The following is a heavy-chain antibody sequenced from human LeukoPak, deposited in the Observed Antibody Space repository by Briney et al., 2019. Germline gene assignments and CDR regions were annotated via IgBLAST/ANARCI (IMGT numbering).Heavy chain of an antibody. CDR1: GLTFSSYE. D-gene: IGHD3/OR15-3a*01. CDR2: ISTSGDTI. J-gene: IGHJ6*02. CDR3: ADLWTNGWDV. V-gene: IGHV3-48*03. Sequence: GGSLRLSCVASGLTFSSYEIDWVRQAPGKGLEWVSYISTSGDTIYYADSVKGRFTISRDNAKNSAYLQMNSLRAEDTAVYYCADLWTNGWDVWGQGTTVTVSS.